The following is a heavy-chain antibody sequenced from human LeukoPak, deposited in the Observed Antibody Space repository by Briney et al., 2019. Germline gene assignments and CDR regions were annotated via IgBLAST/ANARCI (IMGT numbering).Heavy chain of an antibody. CDR1: GFTVSSSY. Sequence: PGGSLRLSCAASGFTVSSSYMSWVRQAPGKGLEWVSFIYSGGSTYYADSVKGRFTISRDNSKNTLYLQMNSLRPEDTAVYYCAREIHGGNTGVFDYWGQGTLVTVSS. CDR2: IYSGGST. D-gene: IGHD4-23*01. J-gene: IGHJ4*02. V-gene: IGHV3-66*01. CDR3: AREIHGGNTGVFDY.